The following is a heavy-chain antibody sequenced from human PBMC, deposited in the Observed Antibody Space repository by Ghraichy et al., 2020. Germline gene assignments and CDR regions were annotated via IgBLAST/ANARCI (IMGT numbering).Heavy chain of an antibody. J-gene: IGHJ4*02. Sequence: LTCAASGFTFSTYSMNWVRQAPGEGLEWVSSISSSGDYIYYADSMKGRFTISRDNARNSLYLQMNSLRAEDTAVYYCARAMGYGTVDYWGQGTLVTVSS. CDR2: ISSSGDYI. V-gene: IGHV3-21*01. CDR1: GFTFSTYS. D-gene: IGHD3-16*01. CDR3: ARAMGYGTVDY.